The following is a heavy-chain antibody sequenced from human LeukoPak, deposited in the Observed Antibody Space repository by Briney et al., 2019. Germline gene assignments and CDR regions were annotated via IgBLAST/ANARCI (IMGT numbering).Heavy chain of an antibody. J-gene: IGHJ4*02. D-gene: IGHD5-18*01. CDR1: GYTFSGYY. V-gene: IGHV1-69*02. CDR3: ARSGYSYGSYFDY. CDR2: IIPILGIA. Sequence: GASVKVSCKASGYTFSGYYIHWVRQAPGQGLEWMGRIIPILGIANYAQKFQGRVTITADKSTSTAYMELSSLRSEDTAVYYCARSGYSYGSYFDYWGQGTLVTVSS.